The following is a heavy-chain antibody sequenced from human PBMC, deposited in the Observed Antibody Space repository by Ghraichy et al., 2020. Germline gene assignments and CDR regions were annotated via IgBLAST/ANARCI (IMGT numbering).Heavy chain of an antibody. Sequence: GGSLRLSCAASGFTFSFYGMNWVRQAPGKGLEWISYISGSSSSRSTIYYGDSVKGRFTISRDNAKNSLYLQMNSLIAEDTAVYYCARRLRDSSGSYYFDNWGQGPLVTVSS. CDR3: ARRLRDSSGSYYFDN. CDR2: ISGSSSSRSTI. J-gene: IGHJ4*02. D-gene: IGHD3-22*01. CDR1: GFTFSFYG. V-gene: IGHV3-48*01.